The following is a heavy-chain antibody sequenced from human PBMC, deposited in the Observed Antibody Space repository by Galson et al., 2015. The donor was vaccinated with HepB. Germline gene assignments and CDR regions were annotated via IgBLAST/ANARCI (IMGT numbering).Heavy chain of an antibody. CDR3: TTLTMSHITMIVDPRNGENFDY. D-gene: IGHD3-22*01. J-gene: IGHJ4*02. Sequence: SLRLSCAASGFTFSNAWMNWVRQAPGKGLEWVGRIKSKTDGGTTDYAAPVKGRFTISRDDSKNTLYLQMNSLKTEDTAVYYCTTLTMSHITMIVDPRNGENFDYWGQGTLVTVSS. CDR2: IKSKTDGGTT. V-gene: IGHV3-15*07. CDR1: GFTFSNAW.